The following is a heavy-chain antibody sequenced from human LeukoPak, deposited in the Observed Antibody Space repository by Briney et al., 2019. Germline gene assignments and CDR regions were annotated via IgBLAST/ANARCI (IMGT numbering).Heavy chain of an antibody. CDR2: VDPEDGET. Sequence: ATVKISCKVSGYTFTDYYMHWVQQAPGKGLEWMGLVDPEDGETIYAEKFQGRVTITADTSTDTAYMELSRLRSEDTAVYYCATGSVEMATNTLDYWGQGTLVTVSS. V-gene: IGHV1-69-2*01. D-gene: IGHD5-24*01. J-gene: IGHJ4*02. CDR3: ATGSVEMATNTLDY. CDR1: GYTFTDYY.